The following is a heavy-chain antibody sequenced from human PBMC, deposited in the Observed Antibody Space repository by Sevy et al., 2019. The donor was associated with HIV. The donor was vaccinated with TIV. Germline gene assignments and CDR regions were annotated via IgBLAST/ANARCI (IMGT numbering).Heavy chain of an antibody. CDR1: GGSISTYY. CDR2: IYYTGST. V-gene: IGHV4-59*01. D-gene: IGHD5-12*01. J-gene: IGHJ5*02. CDR3: ARAPPVRSGDDSLNWFDP. Sequence: SETLSLTCTVSGGSISTYYWSWIRQPPGKGLEYIGYIYYTGSTNYNPSLKSRVTITVDTSKNQFSLNLRSLTAVETAVYYCARAPPVRSGDDSLNWFDPWGQGTLVTVSS.